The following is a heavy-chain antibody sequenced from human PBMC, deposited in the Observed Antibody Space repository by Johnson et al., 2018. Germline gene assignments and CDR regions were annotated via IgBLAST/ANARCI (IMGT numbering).Heavy chain of an antibody. CDR3: AGARTAFIDSSGFDAFDI. CDR2: ISYDGSNK. J-gene: IGHJ3*02. Sequence: QVQLVQSGGGVVQPGRSLRLSCAASGFTFSSYAMHWVRQAPGKGLEWVAVISYDGSNKYYADSVKGRFTISRDNSKNTRYLQMNSLRAEDTAVYYCAGARTAFIDSSGFDAFDIWGQGTMVTVSS. V-gene: IGHV3-30-3*01. CDR1: GFTFSSYA. D-gene: IGHD3-22*01.